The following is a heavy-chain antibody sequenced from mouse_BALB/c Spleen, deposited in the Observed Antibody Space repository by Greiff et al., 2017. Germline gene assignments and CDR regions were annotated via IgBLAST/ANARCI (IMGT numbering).Heavy chain of an antibody. CDR3: ARVFYAMDY. Sequence: QVQLKESGAELMKPGASVKISCKATGYTFSSYWIEWVKQRPGHGLEWIGEILPGSGSTNYNEKFKGKATFTADTSSNTAYMQLSSLTSEDSAVYCCARVFYAMDYWGQGTSVTVSS. CDR2: ILPGSGST. J-gene: IGHJ4*01. CDR1: GYTFSSYW. V-gene: IGHV1-9*01.